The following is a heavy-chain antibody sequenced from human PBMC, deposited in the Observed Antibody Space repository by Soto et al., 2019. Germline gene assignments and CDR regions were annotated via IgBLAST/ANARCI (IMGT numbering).Heavy chain of an antibody. V-gene: IGHV4-59*01. CDR1: GGSISSYY. CDR3: ASRVAAGRHNWFDP. CDR2: IYYSGST. Sequence: PSETLSLTCTVSGGSISSYYWSWIRQPPGKGLEWIGYIYYSGSTNYNPSLKSRVTISVDTSKNQFSLKLSSVTAADTAVYYCASRVAAGRHNWFDPWGQGTLVTVSS. J-gene: IGHJ5*02. D-gene: IGHD6-13*01.